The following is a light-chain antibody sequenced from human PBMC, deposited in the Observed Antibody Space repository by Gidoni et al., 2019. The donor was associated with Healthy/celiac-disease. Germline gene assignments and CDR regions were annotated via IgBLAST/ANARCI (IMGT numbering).Light chain of an antibody. J-gene: IGLJ2*01. CDR1: SSNIGAGYD. CDR2: GNS. V-gene: IGLV1-40*01. CDR3: QSYDSSLSGVV. Sequence: QSVRTQPPPVSGAPAQRVTISCTGSSSNIGAGYDVHWYQQLPGTAPKLLIYGNSNRPSGVPDRFSGSKSGTAASLAITGLQAEDEADYYCQSYDSSLSGVVFGGGTKLTVL.